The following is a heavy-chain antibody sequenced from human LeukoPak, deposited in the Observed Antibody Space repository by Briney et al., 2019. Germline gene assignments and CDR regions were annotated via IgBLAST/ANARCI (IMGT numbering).Heavy chain of an antibody. CDR3: AREGYYYGSGSYYHYYYYMDV. D-gene: IGHD3-10*01. CDR2: INPNSGGT. V-gene: IGHV1-2*02. CDR1: GYTFTSYY. J-gene: IGHJ6*03. Sequence: ASVKVSCKASGYTFTSYYMHWVRQAPGQGLEWMGWINPNSGGTNYAQKFQGRVTMTRDTSISTAYMELSRLRSDDTAVYYCAREGYYYGSGSYYHYYYYMDVWGKGTTVTISS.